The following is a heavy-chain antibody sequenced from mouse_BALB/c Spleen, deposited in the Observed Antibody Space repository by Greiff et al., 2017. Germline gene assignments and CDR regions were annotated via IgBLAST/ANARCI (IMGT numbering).Heavy chain of an antibody. D-gene: IGHD2-12*01. CDR3: TRGGLLFLYAMDY. V-gene: IGHV1-5*01. CDR2: IYPGNSDT. CDR1: GYTFTSYW. J-gene: IGHJ4*01. Sequence: EVQLQQSGTVLARPGASVKMSCKASGYTFTSYWMHWVKQRPGQGLEWIGAIYPGNSDTSYNQKFKGKAKLTAVTSTSTAYMELSSLTNEDSAVYYCTRGGLLFLYAMDYWGQGTSVTVSS.